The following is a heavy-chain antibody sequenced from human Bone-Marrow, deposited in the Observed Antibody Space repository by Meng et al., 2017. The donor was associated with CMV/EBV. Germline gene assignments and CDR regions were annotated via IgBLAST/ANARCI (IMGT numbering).Heavy chain of an antibody. CDR1: GGSISSYY. V-gene: IGHV4-59*01. CDR2: IYYSGST. Sequence: SETLSLTYTVSGGSISSYYWSWIRQPPGKGLEWIGYIYYSGSTNYNPSLKSRVTISVDTSKNQFSLKLSSVTAADTAVYYCARELRPYGMDVWGQGTTVTVSS. J-gene: IGHJ6*02. CDR3: ARELRPYGMDV.